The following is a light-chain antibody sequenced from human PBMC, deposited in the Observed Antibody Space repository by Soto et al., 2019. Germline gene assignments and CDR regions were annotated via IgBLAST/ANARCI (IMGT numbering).Light chain of an antibody. CDR2: WAS. Sequence: DIVMTQSPDSLAVTLGERATINCKSSQSVLYSSNNQNYLAWYQQKPGQPPKLLIYWASTRESGVPDRFSGSGSGTDITLTISSLQSEDVAVYYCQQYYSTPPTFGLGTKLEIK. V-gene: IGKV4-1*01. CDR1: QSVLYSSNNQNY. J-gene: IGKJ2*01. CDR3: QQYYSTPPT.